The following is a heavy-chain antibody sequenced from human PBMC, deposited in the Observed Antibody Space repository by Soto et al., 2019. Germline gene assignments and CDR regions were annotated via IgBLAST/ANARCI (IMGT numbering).Heavy chain of an antibody. Sequence: QVQLVESGGGVVQPGRSLRLSCAASGFTFSSYAMHWVRQAPGKGLEWVAVISYDGSNKYYADSVKGRFTISRDNSKTTLYLQMNSLRAEDTAVYSGERKRWELGGIDYWGQETRVTVSS. CDR2: ISYDGSNK. CDR3: ERKRWELGGIDY. J-gene: IGHJ4*02. V-gene: IGHV3-30-3*01. D-gene: IGHD1-26*01. CDR1: GFTFSSYA.